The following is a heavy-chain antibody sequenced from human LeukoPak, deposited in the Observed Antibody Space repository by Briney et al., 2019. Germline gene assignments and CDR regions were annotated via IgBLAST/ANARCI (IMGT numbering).Heavy chain of an antibody. J-gene: IGHJ4*02. CDR2: INPSGGSV. V-gene: IGHV1-46*01. Sequence: ASVKVSCKASGDTFINYYMHWVRQAPGQGLEWMGIINPSGGSVSFAQKFQGRVTMTRDTSTSTVYMDLSSLRSEGTAVYYCATDDILTGSSEFDYWGQGTLVTVSS. CDR1: GDTFINYY. D-gene: IGHD3-9*01. CDR3: ATDDILTGSSEFDY.